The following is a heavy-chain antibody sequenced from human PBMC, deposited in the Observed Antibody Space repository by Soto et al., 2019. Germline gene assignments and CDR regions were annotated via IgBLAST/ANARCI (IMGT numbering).Heavy chain of an antibody. J-gene: IGHJ6*02. Sequence: QVQLVQSGPEVKKPGASVKVSCKTSGYTFSSYTISWVRQAPGQGLEWMGWISFNNGDTKYAQKFQGRVTMTTDTSTSTAHMELWSLRSDDTAVYYCARDRDVVLVPPPTYDYYYYGMDVWGQGTTVTVSS. CDR1: GYTFSSYT. D-gene: IGHD2-8*02. CDR3: ARDRDVVLVPPPTYDYYYYGMDV. CDR2: ISFNNGDT. V-gene: IGHV1-18*04.